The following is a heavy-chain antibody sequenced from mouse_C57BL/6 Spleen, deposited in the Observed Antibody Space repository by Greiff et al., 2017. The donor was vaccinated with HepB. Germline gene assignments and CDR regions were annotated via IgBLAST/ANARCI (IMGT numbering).Heavy chain of an antibody. D-gene: IGHD1-1*01. V-gene: IGHV5-17*01. J-gene: IGHJ4*01. CDR2: ISSCSCTF. Sequence: EVKVVESGGGLVKPGGSLKLSCAASGFTFSDYGMHWVRQAPEKGLEWVAYISSCSCTFYYADTMKGRFTITRDNSKNTLFLQITSLRSEDRAMYYCARRGYYGSSQYYYAMDYWGQGTSVTVSS. CDR3: ARRGYYGSSQYYYAMDY. CDR1: GFTFSDYG.